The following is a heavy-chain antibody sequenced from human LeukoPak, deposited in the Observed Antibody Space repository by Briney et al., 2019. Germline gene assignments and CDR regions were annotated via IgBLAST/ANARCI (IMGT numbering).Heavy chain of an antibody. J-gene: IGHJ3*02. CDR2: IYYSGST. CDR1: GGSISSSRYY. Sequence: PSKTLSLTCTVSGGSISSSRYYWGWIRQPPGKGREWIGSIYYSGSTYYNPSLKSRVTISVDTSKNQFSLKPSSVTAADTAVYYCARLSIGVTMIVVAQDNAFDIWGQGTMVTVSS. V-gene: IGHV4-39*01. CDR3: ARLSIGVTMIVVAQDNAFDI. D-gene: IGHD3-22*01.